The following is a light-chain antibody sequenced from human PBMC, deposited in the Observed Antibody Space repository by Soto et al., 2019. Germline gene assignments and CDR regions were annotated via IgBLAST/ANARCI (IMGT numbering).Light chain of an antibody. V-gene: IGLV2-8*01. CDR3: SSYAGSSTYV. Sequence: QSVLTQPPSASGSPGHSVTLSCTGTSSDVGGYNYVSWYQQHPGKAPKLIISEVNKRPSGVPDRFSGSKSGNTASLTVSGLQAEDEADYYCSSYAGSSTYVFXTGTKVTVL. CDR1: SSDVGGYNY. CDR2: EVN. J-gene: IGLJ1*01.